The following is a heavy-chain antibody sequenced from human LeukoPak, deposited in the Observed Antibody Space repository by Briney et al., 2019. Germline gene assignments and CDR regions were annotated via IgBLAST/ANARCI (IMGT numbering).Heavy chain of an antibody. CDR1: GGSISDYY. V-gene: IGHV4-4*07. CDR3: AREPNYSGSYLPDY. CDR2: IYSSGST. J-gene: IGHJ4*02. D-gene: IGHD1-26*01. Sequence: PSETLSLTCTVSGGSISDYYWTWIRQPAGKGLEWIGRIYSSGSTNYNPSLKSRVTMSVDTSMNQFSLKLTSVTAADTAVYYCAREPNYSGSYLPDYWGQGTLVTVSS.